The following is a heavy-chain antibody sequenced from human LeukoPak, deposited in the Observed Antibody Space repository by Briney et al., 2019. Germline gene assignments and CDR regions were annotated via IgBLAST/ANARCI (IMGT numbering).Heavy chain of an antibody. D-gene: IGHD2-21*01. V-gene: IGHV3-21*01. CDR2: ISSSSSYI. Sequence: PGGSLRLSCAASGFTFSSYSMNWVRQAPGKGLEWVSSISSSSSYIYYADSVKGRFTISRNNAKNSLYLQMNSLRAKDTAVYYCATSPIVVADYWGQGTLVTVSS. CDR3: ATSPIVVADY. J-gene: IGHJ4*02. CDR1: GFTFSSYS.